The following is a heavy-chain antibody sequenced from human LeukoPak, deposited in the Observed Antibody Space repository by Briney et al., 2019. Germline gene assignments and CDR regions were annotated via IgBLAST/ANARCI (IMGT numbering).Heavy chain of an antibody. J-gene: IGHJ3*02. V-gene: IGHV5-51*01. Sequence: GESLKISCKGSGYSFTSYWIGWVRQMPGKGLEWMGIIYPGDSDTRYSPSFQGQVTISADKSISTAYLQWSSLKASDTAMYYCARNYSSSWYGHDAFXIWGXXXMVT. D-gene: IGHD6-13*01. CDR2: IYPGDSDT. CDR3: ARNYSSSWYGHDAFXI. CDR1: GYSFTSYW.